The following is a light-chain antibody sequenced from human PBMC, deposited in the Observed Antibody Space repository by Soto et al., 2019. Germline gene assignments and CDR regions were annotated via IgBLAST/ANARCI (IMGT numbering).Light chain of an antibody. V-gene: IGKV3-20*01. CDR1: QSVSNNY. Sequence: EIVLTQSPGTLSLSPGERATLSCRASQSVSNNYLAWYQQKPGQAPRLLIYGASNTATGIPDRCSGSGSGTDFTLTISRLEPEDLAVYYCQQYGSPGTFGQGTKV. CDR3: QQYGSPGT. J-gene: IGKJ1*01. CDR2: GAS.